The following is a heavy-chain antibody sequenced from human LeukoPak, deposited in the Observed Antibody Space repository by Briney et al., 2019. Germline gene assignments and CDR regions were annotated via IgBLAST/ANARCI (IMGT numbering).Heavy chain of an antibody. CDR1: GFTFSSYS. V-gene: IGHV3-30*18. Sequence: PGGSLRLSCAASGFTFSSYSMNWVRQAPGKGLEWVAVISYDGSNKYYADSVKGRFTISRDNSKNTLYLQMNSLRAEDTAVYYCAKGYGSGSYYSVDYWGQGTLVTVSS. D-gene: IGHD3-10*01. CDR3: AKGYGSGSYYSVDY. CDR2: ISYDGSNK. J-gene: IGHJ4*02.